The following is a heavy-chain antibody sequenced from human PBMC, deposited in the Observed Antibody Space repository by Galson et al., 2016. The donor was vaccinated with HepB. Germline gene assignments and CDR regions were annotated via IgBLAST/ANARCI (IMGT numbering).Heavy chain of an antibody. CDR3: ARPHFTHGFTSLDY. J-gene: IGHJ4*02. V-gene: IGHV1-3*01. CDR1: GYTFSSHA. Sequence: SVKVSCKASGYTFSSHAMHWVRRAPGQGLEWMGWINAGNGNTRYSQKFRGRVTISRDTSASIVYLELSSLTSGDTAVYYCARPHFTHGFTSLDYWGQGTLVTVSS. D-gene: IGHD4-17*01. CDR2: INAGNGNT.